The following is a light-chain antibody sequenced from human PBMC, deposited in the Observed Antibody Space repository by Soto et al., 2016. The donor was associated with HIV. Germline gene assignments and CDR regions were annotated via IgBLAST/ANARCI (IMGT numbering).Light chain of an antibody. J-gene: IGLJ1*01. Sequence: SSELTQDPVVSVALGQTVRITCQGDSLRSYYGSWYQQKPGQAPVLVIYGKNNRPSGIPDRFSGSNSVNTASLTITGAQAEDEADYYCNSRDSSDNHNYVFGTGTKVTVL. V-gene: IGLV3-19*01. CDR3: NSRDSSDNHNYV. CDR1: SLRSYY. CDR2: GKN.